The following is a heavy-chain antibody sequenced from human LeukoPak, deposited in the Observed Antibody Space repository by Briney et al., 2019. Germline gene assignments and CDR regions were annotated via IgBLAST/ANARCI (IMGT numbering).Heavy chain of an antibody. V-gene: IGHV1-69*13. D-gene: IGHD3-10*01. Sequence: ASVKVSCKVSGYTLTELSMHWVRQAPGQGLEWMGGIIPILVTANYAQKFQGRVTISADESTSTAYMELSSLRSEDTAVYYCAGHHFGSGSVNDYYGMAVWGQGTTVTVSS. CDR1: GYTLTELS. CDR2: IIPILVTA. CDR3: AGHHFGSGSVNDYYGMAV. J-gene: IGHJ6*02.